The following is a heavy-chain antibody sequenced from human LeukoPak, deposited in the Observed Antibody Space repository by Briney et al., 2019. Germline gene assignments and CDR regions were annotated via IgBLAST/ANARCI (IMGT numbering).Heavy chain of an antibody. CDR2: IYPSGST. CDR1: GGSISSYY. CDR3: ARENSGSYREFDY. D-gene: IGHD1-26*01. Sequence: SETLSLTCTVSGGSISSYYWTWIRQPAGKGLEWIGRIYPSGSTNYNPSLKCRVTMSVDTSKNQFSLKLSSVTAADTAVYYCARENSGSYREFDYWGQGTLVTVSS. J-gene: IGHJ4*02. V-gene: IGHV4-4*07.